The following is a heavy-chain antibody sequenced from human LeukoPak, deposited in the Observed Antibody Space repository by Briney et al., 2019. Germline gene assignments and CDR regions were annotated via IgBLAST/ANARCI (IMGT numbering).Heavy chain of an antibody. Sequence: PGGSLRLSCAASGFTFSSYAISWVRQAPGKGLEWVADIWYDGTNKFYADSVKGRFTISRDNSKNTLYLQMNSLRAEDTAVYYCARGLINSWNTVDYWGQGTLVTVSS. V-gene: IGHV3-33*08. CDR3: ARGLINSWNTVDY. CDR2: IWYDGTNK. D-gene: IGHD1-1*01. J-gene: IGHJ4*02. CDR1: GFTFSSYA.